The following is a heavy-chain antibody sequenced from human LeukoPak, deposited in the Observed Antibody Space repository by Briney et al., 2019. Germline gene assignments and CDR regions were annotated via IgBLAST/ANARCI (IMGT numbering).Heavy chain of an antibody. D-gene: IGHD3-9*01. CDR2: IKQDGSEK. CDR3: ARTSALDYDILTGYGGFDP. V-gene: IGHV3-7*01. CDR1: GFTFSSYW. Sequence: PGGSLRLSCAASGFTFSSYWMSWVRQAPGKGLEWVANIKQDGSEKYYVDSVKGRFTISRDNAKNSLYLQMNSLRAEDTAVYYCARTSALDYDILTGYGGFDPWGQGTLVTVSS. J-gene: IGHJ5*02.